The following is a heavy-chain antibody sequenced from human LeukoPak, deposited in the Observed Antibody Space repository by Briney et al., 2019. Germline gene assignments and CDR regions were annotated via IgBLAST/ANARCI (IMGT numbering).Heavy chain of an antibody. Sequence: PSETLSLTCTVSGGSISNYYWSWIRQPPGKGLEWIGYIYYSGSPNYNPSLKSRVTISVDTSKNQFSLKLSSVTAADTAVYYCAGHRYGEYFDYWGQGTLVTVSS. CDR1: GGSISNYY. V-gene: IGHV4-59*01. CDR2: IYYSGSP. CDR3: AGHRYGEYFDY. J-gene: IGHJ4*02. D-gene: IGHD4-17*01.